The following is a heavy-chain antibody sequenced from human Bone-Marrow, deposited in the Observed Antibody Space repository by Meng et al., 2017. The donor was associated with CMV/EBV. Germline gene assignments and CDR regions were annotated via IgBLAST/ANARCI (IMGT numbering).Heavy chain of an antibody. V-gene: IGHV3-30*04. CDR1: GFTFSSYA. CDR2: ISYDGSNK. D-gene: IGHD6-13*01. CDR3: ARVGSSSWTSHIFGLYYGMDV. J-gene: IGHJ6*02. Sequence: GGSLRLSCAASGFTFSSYAMHWVRQAPGKGLEWVTVISYDGSNKYYADSVKGRFTISRDNSKNTLYLQMNSLRAEDKSVYYGARVGSSSWTSHIFGLYYGMDVWGQGTTVTVSS.